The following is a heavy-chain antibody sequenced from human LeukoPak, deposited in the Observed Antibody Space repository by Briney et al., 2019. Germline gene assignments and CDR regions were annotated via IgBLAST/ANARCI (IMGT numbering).Heavy chain of an antibody. CDR1: GGSISSGGYS. D-gene: IGHD4-17*01. V-gene: IGHV4-30-2*01. Sequence: PSETLSLTCAVSGGSISSGGYSWSWIRQPPGKGLEWIGYIYHSGSTYYNPSLKSRVTISVDRSKNQFSLKLSSVTAADTAAYYCARGTYGNFDYWGQGTLVTVSS. CDR3: ARGTYGNFDY. CDR2: IYHSGST. J-gene: IGHJ4*02.